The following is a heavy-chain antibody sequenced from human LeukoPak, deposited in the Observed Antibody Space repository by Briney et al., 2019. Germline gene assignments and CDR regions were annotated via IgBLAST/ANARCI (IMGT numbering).Heavy chain of an antibody. CDR3: ATDGQSSGWYGFDY. CDR2: VTSPVGHI. Sequence: GGSLRLSCAASGXTFSTYSMNWVRQAPGKGLEWVGSVTSPVGHIYYAGSLKGRITISRDNAKSSLYLQMNSLRAEDTAVYYCATDGQSSGWYGFDYWGQGTLVTVSS. D-gene: IGHD6-19*01. J-gene: IGHJ4*02. V-gene: IGHV3-21*01. CDR1: GXTFSTYS.